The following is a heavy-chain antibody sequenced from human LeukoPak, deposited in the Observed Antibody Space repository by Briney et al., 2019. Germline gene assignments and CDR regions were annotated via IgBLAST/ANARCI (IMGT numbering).Heavy chain of an antibody. V-gene: IGHV3-9*01. CDR2: ISWNSGSI. CDR3: ARDGNYIDY. Sequence: GRSLRLSRAASGFTFDDYAMHWVRQAPGKGLEWVSGISWNSGSIGYADSVKGRFTISRDNSKNTLYLQMNSLRAEDTAVYYCARDGNYIDYWGQGTLVTVSS. J-gene: IGHJ4*02. CDR1: GFTFDDYA.